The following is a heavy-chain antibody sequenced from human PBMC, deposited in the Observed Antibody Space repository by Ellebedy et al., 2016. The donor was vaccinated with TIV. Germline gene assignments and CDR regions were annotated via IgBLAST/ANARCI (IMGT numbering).Heavy chain of an antibody. V-gene: IGHV1-18*01. D-gene: IGHD5-24*01. CDR1: GYTFSDYG. Sequence: ASVKVSCKTSGYTFSDYGISWVRQAPGEGPEWMGWISGYNGNTHYAEKFQGRVTMTTDTSTSTAYMELRSLRSDDTAVYYCARDKIWGVNTITVIPFEYWGQGTLVTVSS. CDR2: ISGYNGNT. CDR3: ARDKIWGVNTITVIPFEY. J-gene: IGHJ4*02.